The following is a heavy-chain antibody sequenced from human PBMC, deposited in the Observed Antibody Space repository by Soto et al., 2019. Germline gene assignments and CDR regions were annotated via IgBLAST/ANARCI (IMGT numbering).Heavy chain of an antibody. V-gene: IGHV3-30*18. D-gene: IGHD1-26*01. CDR2: ISYDGSNK. J-gene: IGHJ4*02. Sequence: GGSLRLSCAASGFTFSSYGMHWVRQAPGKGLEWVAVISYDGSNKYYADSVKGRFTISRDNSKNTLYLQMNSLRAEDTAVYYCAKDGNEWELHYYFEYWGQGTLVTVS. CDR3: AKDGNEWELHYYFEY. CDR1: GFTFSSYG.